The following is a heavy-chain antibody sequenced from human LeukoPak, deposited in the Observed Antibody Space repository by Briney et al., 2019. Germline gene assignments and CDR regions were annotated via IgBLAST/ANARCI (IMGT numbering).Heavy chain of an antibody. V-gene: IGHV4-34*01. CDR1: GGSFSGYY. CDR3: ARGRHCTNGVCYLTYYYYYYMDV. CDR2: INHSGST. J-gene: IGHJ6*03. Sequence: SETLSLTCAVYGGSFSGYYWSWIRQPPGKGLEWIGEINHSGSTNYNPSLKSRVTISVDTSKNQFSLKLSSVTAADTAVYYCARGRHCTNGVCYLTYYYYYYMDVWGKGTTVTVSS. D-gene: IGHD2-8*01.